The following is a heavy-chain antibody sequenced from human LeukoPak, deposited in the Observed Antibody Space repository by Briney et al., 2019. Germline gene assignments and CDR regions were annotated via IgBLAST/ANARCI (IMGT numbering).Heavy chain of an antibody. CDR3: ARHPGFTYGPDY. D-gene: IGHD5-18*01. CDR1: GDSIRFSSYY. J-gene: IGHJ4*02. CDR2: ISYSGIT. V-gene: IGHV4-39*01. Sequence: SETLSLTCTVSGDSIRFSSYYWGWIRQPPGKGLEWIGTISYSGITYYNPSLKSRVTISADTSKNQFSLELSSVTAADTAVYYCARHPGFTYGPDYWGQVTLVTVSS.